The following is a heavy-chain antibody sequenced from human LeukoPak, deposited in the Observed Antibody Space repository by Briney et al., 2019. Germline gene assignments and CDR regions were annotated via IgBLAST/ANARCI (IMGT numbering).Heavy chain of an antibody. CDR2: ITPFNGNT. V-gene: IGHV1-45*02. CDR3: ATSYCSGGSCSPNPPEYYFDY. Sequence: SVKVSCKASGYTFTYRYLHWARQAPGQALEWMGWITPFNGNTNYAQKFQDRVTITRDRSMSTAYMELSSLRSEDTAMYYCATSYCSGGSCSPNPPEYYFDYWGQGTLVTVSS. J-gene: IGHJ4*02. D-gene: IGHD2-15*01. CDR1: GYTFTYRY.